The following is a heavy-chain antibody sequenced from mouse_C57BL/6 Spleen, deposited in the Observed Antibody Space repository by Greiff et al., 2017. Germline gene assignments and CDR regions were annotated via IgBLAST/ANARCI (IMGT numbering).Heavy chain of an antibody. V-gene: IGHV1-55*01. CDR3: ASQLGVGGFDY. CDR1: GYTFTSYW. CDR2: IYPCSGST. Sequence: QVQLQQPGAELVMPGASVQMSCKASGYTFTSYWFTWVKQRPGQGLEWMGDIYPCSGSTNYNDKFKSKATLTVVTSSSTASMQHRSLTSEDSAVYYCASQLGVGGFDYWGQGTTLTVSS. J-gene: IGHJ2*01. D-gene: IGHD4-1*02.